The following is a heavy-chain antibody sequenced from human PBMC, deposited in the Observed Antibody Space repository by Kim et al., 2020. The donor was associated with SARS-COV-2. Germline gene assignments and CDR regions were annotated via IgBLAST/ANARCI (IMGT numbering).Heavy chain of an antibody. J-gene: IGHJ5*02. V-gene: IGHV4-59*13. CDR1: GGSISSYY. CDR3: ARDLWDGYPSGRWFDP. Sequence: SQTLSLTCTVSGGSISSYYWSWIRQPPGKGLEWIGYIYYSGSTNYNPSLKSRVTISVDTSKNQFSLKLSSVTAADTAVYYCARDLWDGYPSGRWFDPWGQGTLVTVSS. CDR2: IYYSGST. D-gene: IGHD5-12*01.